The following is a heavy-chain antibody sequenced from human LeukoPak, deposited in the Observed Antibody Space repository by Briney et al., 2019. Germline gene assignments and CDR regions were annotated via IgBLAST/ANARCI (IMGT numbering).Heavy chain of an antibody. Sequence: ASVKVSCKASGYTFTGYYIHWVRQAPGQGLEWMGWINPNSGDTNYAQKFQGRVTMTRDTSITTAYMELSSLRSDDTAVYYCARERDTARFDYWGQGTLVPVSS. CDR2: INPNSGDT. V-gene: IGHV1-2*02. J-gene: IGHJ4*02. D-gene: IGHD5-18*01. CDR1: GYTFTGYY. CDR3: ARERDTARFDY.